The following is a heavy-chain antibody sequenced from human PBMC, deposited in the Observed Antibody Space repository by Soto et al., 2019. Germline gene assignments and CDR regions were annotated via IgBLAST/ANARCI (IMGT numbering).Heavy chain of an antibody. Sequence: EVQLVESGGGLVEPGGSLKISCGTSGVTFAHAWMNWVRQAPGKGLQWVGSITSKSDGGTPDYAAPVKGRFTISRDDSENKVCLQMTSLKTEDTAVYFCTAAYDDYASDYWGQGTLVVVSS. V-gene: IGHV3-15*01. J-gene: IGHJ4*02. CDR1: GVTFAHAW. CDR3: TAAYDDYASDY. D-gene: IGHD5-12*01. CDR2: ITSKSDGGTP.